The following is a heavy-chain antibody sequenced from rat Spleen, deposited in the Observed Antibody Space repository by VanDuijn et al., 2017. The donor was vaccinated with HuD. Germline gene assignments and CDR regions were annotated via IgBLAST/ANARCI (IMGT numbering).Heavy chain of an antibody. Sequence: EVQLVESGGGLVQPGRSMKLSCAASGFTFSDYYMAWVRQAPKKGLEWVASISYEGSSTYYGDSVKGRFTISRDNAKSTLYLQMNSLRSEDTATYYCARHDRVIGYTTDYYYVGYWGQGVMVTVSS. D-gene: IGHD1-6*01. CDR3: ARHDRVIGYTTDYYYVGY. CDR1: GFTFSDYY. V-gene: IGHV5-22*01. J-gene: IGHJ2*01. CDR2: ISYEGSST.